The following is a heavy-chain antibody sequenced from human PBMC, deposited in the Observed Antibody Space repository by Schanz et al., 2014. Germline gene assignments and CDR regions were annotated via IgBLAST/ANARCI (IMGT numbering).Heavy chain of an antibody. V-gene: IGHV1-69*02. CDR1: GGTFSSYT. Sequence: QVQLVQSGAEVMKPGSSVKVSCKASGGTFSSYTINWVRQAPGQGLEWMGRIILILGITNVAQTFQDRVTITADKSTSTAYMELSSLRSEDTAVYYCARGLGDERWLDLNEAFDIWGQGTIVTVSS. D-gene: IGHD6-19*01. J-gene: IGHJ3*02. CDR2: IILILGIT. CDR3: ARGLGDERWLDLNEAFDI.